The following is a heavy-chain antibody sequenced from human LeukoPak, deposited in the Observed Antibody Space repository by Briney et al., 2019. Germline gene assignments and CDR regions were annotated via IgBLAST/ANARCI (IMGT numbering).Heavy chain of an antibody. Sequence: GGSLRLSCAASGFTFSSYAMSWVRQAPGKGLEWVSAISGSGGSTYYADSVRGRFTISRDNSKNTLYLQMNSLRAEDTAVYYCAKDTGYYGSGSPYYFDYWGQGTLVTVSS. CDR1: GFTFSSYA. CDR3: AKDTGYYGSGSPYYFDY. V-gene: IGHV3-23*01. J-gene: IGHJ4*02. D-gene: IGHD3-10*01. CDR2: ISGSGGST.